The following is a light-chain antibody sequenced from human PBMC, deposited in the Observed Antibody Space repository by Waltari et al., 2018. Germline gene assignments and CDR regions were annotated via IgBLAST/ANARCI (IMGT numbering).Light chain of an antibody. J-gene: IGKJ2*01. CDR3: QQYGSSVMYT. CDR2: AAS. CDR1: QSLSRSR. V-gene: IGKV3-20*01. Sequence: EFVLTQSPGTLSLSPGERANLSCRASQSLSRSRLTWYQQKPGQAPRPLIYAASSRATGIPDRFSGSGSGTDFSLTISRVEPEDFAVYYCQQYGSSVMYTFGQGTKLEIQ.